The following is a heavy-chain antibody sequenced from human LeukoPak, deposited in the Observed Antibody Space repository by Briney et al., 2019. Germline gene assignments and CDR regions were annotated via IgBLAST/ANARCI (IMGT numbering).Heavy chain of an antibody. Sequence: SETLSLTCTVSGGSFTTHYWSWIRQPPGKGLEWIGYISYIGSTNYNPSLKSRVTISIDTSKSEVSLMLTSVTAADTAVYYCASASISINAFDAWGQGTMVTVSS. V-gene: IGHV4-59*11. CDR3: ASASISINAFDA. CDR2: ISYIGST. D-gene: IGHD3-10*01. J-gene: IGHJ3*01. CDR1: GGSFTTHY.